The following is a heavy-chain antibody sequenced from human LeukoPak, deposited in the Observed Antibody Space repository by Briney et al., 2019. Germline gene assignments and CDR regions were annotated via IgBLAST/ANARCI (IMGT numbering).Heavy chain of an antibody. CDR3: ARDPGDMATLFYFDY. J-gene: IGHJ4*02. Sequence: GGSLRLSCAASGLTFSSYEMNWVRQPPGKGLECVSYISSSGITIYYADSVKGRFTISRDNAKNSLYLQMNSLRAEDTAVYYCARDPGDMATLFYFDYWGQGTLVTVSS. V-gene: IGHV3-48*03. CDR1: GLTFSSYE. D-gene: IGHD5-24*01. CDR2: ISSSGITI.